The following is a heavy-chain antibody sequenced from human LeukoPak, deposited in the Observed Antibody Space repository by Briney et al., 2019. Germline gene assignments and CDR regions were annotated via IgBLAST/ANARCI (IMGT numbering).Heavy chain of an antibody. CDR2: IYYSGST. D-gene: IGHD2-2*02. V-gene: IGHV4-39*07. CDR1: GGSISSSSYY. Sequence: SETLSLTCTVSGGSISSSSYYWGWIRQPPGKGLEWIGSIYYSGSTYYNPSLKSRVTISVDTSKNQFSLKLSSVTAADTAVYYCARGALVPAAILGWFDPWGQGTLVTVSS. CDR3: ARGALVPAAILGWFDP. J-gene: IGHJ5*02.